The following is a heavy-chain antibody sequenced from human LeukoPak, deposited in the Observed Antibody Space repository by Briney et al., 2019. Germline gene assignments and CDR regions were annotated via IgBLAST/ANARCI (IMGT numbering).Heavy chain of an antibody. D-gene: IGHD3-10*01. J-gene: IGHJ4*02. V-gene: IGHV4-59*01. CDR1: GGSISSYY. CDR2: IYYSGST. CDR3: ARVSITMVRGVILYYFDY. Sequence: KSSETLSLTCTVAGGSISSYYWSWIRQPPGKGLDWIGYIYYSGSTNYNPSLKSRVTISVDTSKNQFSLKLSSVTAADTAVYYCARVSITMVRGVILYYFDYWGQGTLVTVSS.